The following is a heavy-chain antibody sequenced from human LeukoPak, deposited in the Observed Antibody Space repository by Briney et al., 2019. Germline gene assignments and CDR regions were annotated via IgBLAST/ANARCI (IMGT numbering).Heavy chain of an antibody. V-gene: IGHV1-18*01. CDR2: SIPYNGDT. CDR1: GCTFINYA. CDR3: ARVAGVRYNTFVS. J-gene: IGHJ4*02. D-gene: IGHD5-24*01. Sequence: ASVKVSCKPSGCTFINYAITWVRQAPGQGLEWMGWSIPYNGDTNYAQNLQDRVTITTDTSTSTACIELRILRSDDTAVYYFARVAGVRYNTFVSWGEGAIVTVS.